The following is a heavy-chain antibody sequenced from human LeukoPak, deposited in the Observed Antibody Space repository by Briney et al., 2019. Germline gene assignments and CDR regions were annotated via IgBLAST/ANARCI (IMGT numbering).Heavy chain of an antibody. D-gene: IGHD6-13*01. Sequence: GGSLRLSCAASGFTFSDYYMSWIRQAPGKGLEWVSYISSSGSTIYYADSVKGRFTISSDNAKNSLYLQMNSLRAEDTAVYYCARRPLDSAAAGTNYYYYYMDVRGKGTTVTVSS. CDR3: ARRPLDSAAAGTNYYYYYMDV. J-gene: IGHJ6*03. CDR1: GFTFSDYY. V-gene: IGHV3-11*04. CDR2: ISSSGSTI.